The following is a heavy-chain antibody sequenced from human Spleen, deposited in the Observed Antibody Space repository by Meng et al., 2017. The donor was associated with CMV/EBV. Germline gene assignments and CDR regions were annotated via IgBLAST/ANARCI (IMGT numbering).Heavy chain of an antibody. Sequence: GESLKISRAASGFTFSDYTMNWVRQAPGKGLEWVSCINSSYHIFYADSVKGRFTISRDNARKALYLQMNSLGVEDTAVYYCVRGGRTGYYYGLDVWGQGTTVTVSS. CDR1: GFTFSDYT. J-gene: IGHJ6*02. CDR2: INSSYHI. CDR3: VRGGRTGYYYGLDV. D-gene: IGHD7-27*01. V-gene: IGHV3-69-1*01.